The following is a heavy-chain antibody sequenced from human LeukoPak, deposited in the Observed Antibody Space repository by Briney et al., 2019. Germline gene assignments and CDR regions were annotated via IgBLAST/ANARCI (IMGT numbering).Heavy chain of an antibody. J-gene: IGHJ3*01. Sequence: GASVKVSCKTSGYRFNVYGILWVRQAPGHGLDYVGWISTYTGRANYAQKFQGRVSMITDTSTSTAYLELTNLTSSDTGLYYCARADGTNSGTNAFDVWGLGTMVTVAS. CDR3: ARADGTNSGTNAFDV. CDR1: GYRFNVYG. CDR2: ISTYTGRA. V-gene: IGHV1-18*01. D-gene: IGHD4-23*01.